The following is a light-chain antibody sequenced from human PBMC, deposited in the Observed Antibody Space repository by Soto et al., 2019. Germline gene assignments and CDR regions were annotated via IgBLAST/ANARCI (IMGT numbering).Light chain of an antibody. V-gene: IGKV1-9*01. CDR3: QQRNIHRIS. CDR1: QGISSY. J-gene: IGKJ4*01. CDR2: AAS. Sequence: DIQLTQSPSFLSASVGDRVTITCRASQGISSYLAWYQQKPGKAPKLLIYAASTLQSGVPSRFRGSGSGTEFTLTIRSLQTPDFATYACQQRNIHRISSGGGTKVEIK.